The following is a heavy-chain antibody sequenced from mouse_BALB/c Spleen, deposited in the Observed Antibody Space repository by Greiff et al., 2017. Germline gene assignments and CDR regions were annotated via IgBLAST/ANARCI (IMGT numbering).Heavy chain of an antibody. Sequence: VKLVESGPGLVAPSQSLSITCTVSGFSLTGYGVNWVRQPPGKGLEWLGMIWGDGSTDYNSALKSRLSISKDNSKSQVFLKMNSLQTDDTARYYCARDFYYGSSSPYYAMDYWGQGTSVTVSS. V-gene: IGHV2-6-7*01. CDR3: ARDFYYGSSSPYYAMDY. CDR2: IWGDGST. CDR1: GFSLTGYG. D-gene: IGHD1-1*01. J-gene: IGHJ4*01.